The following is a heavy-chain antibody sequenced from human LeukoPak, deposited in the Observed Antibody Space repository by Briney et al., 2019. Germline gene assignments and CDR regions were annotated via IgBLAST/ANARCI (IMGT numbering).Heavy chain of an antibody. Sequence: PSETLPLTCTVSGASISSYYWSWIRQPPGKGLEWIGYIYHSGSTYYNPSLKSRVTISVDRSKNQFSLKLSSVTAADTAVYYCARSNSGYDSRDTFDYWGQGTLVTVSS. CDR3: ARSNSGYDSRDTFDY. J-gene: IGHJ4*02. D-gene: IGHD5-12*01. CDR1: GASISSYY. CDR2: IYHSGST. V-gene: IGHV4-59*12.